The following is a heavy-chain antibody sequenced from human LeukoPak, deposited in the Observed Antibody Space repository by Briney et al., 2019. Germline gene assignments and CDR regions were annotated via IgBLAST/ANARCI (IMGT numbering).Heavy chain of an antibody. J-gene: IGHJ4*02. CDR3: TRDYGARDD. Sequence: GGSLRLSCAVSGLTFKSTFMNWVRQAPGKGLEWVSSISSSGSYIHYADSMKGRFTVSRDNDNDTLYLHMTGLSAEDSATYYCTRDYGARDDWGQGTLVTVSS. V-gene: IGHV3-21*01. CDR2: ISSSGSYI. CDR1: GLTFKSTF. D-gene: IGHD4-17*01.